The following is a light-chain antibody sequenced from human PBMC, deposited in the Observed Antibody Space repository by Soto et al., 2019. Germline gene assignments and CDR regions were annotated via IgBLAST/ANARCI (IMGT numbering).Light chain of an antibody. CDR3: SPYTSSSSNV. J-gene: IGLJ1*01. V-gene: IGLV2-14*01. CDR1: SSDVGGYNY. Sequence: QSALAQPASVSGSPGQSITISCTGTSSDVGGYNYVSWYQQHPGKAPKLMIYDVSNRPSGVSNRFSGSKSGNTASLTISGLQAEDEADYYCSPYTSSSSNVSGTGNNVTVL. CDR2: DVS.